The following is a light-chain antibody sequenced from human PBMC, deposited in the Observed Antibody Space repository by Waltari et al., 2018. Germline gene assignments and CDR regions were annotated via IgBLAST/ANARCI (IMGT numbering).Light chain of an antibody. J-gene: IGKJ5*01. CDR1: QSISSW. CDR2: KAS. V-gene: IGKV1-5*03. CDR3: QQYNSYPIT. Sequence: DIQMTQSPSTLSASVGDRVTITCRASQSISSWLAWYQQKPGKAPKLLIYKASSLESGVPSRFSVIGSGTEFTLTISSLQPDDFATYYCQQYNSYPITFGQGTRLEIK.